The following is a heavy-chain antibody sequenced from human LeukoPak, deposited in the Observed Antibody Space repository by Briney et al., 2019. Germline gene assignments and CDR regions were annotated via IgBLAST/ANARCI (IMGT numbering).Heavy chain of an antibody. V-gene: IGHV3-30*18. Sequence: GGSLRLSCAASGFSFSSHGMHWVRQAPGKGLEWVAGISYDGGSEYYADSVKGRFTISRDNSKNTLYLLLYSLRAEDTAVYYCAKDQIQLWLPPFDYWGQGTLVTVSS. CDR2: ISYDGGSE. CDR1: GFSFSSHG. J-gene: IGHJ4*02. CDR3: AKDQIQLWLPPFDY. D-gene: IGHD5-18*01.